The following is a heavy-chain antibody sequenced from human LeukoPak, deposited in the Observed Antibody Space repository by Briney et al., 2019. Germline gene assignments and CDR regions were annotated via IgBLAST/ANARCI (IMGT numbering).Heavy chain of an antibody. CDR2: ISGSSDTL. CDR3: ARPTIIRGAVVSAFDN. D-gene: IGHD3-16*02. J-gene: IGHJ4*02. CDR1: GFTLRTYG. Sequence: PGVSLRLSCVASGFTLRTYGMSWVRQSPGKGLEWISYISGSSDTLHYADSVKGRFTISRDIAKSSVFLQLNSLRDEDTAVYYCARPTIIRGAVVSAFDNWGQGTLVTVSS. V-gene: IGHV3-48*02.